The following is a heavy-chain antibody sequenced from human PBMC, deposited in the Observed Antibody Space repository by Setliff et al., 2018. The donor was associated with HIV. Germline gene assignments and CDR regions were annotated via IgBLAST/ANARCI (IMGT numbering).Heavy chain of an antibody. CDR1: GFTISSYW. J-gene: IGHJ4*02. CDR2: IKPDGSAK. D-gene: IGHD3-10*01. V-gene: IGHV3-7*05. Sequence: PGGSLRLSCAASGFTISSYWMSWVRQAPGKGLEWVANIKPDGSAKDYVDSMKGRFTISRDNAMNSLYLQMDNLRAEDTAVYYCARVRFGSLDYCGQGILVTVSS. CDR3: ARVRFGSLDY.